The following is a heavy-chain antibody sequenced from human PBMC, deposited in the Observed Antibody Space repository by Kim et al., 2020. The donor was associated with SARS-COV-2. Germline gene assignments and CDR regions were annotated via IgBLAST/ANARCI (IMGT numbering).Heavy chain of an antibody. CDR3: AKDGYYYDSSGRHGMDV. CDR1: GFTFSSYG. CDR2: ISYDGSNK. J-gene: IGHJ6*02. D-gene: IGHD3-22*01. V-gene: IGHV3-30*18. Sequence: GGSLRLSCAASGFTFSSYGMHWVRQAPGKGLEWVAVISYDGSNKYYADSVKGRFTISRDNSKNTLYLQMNSLRAEDTAVYYCAKDGYYYDSSGRHGMDVWGQGTTVTVSS.